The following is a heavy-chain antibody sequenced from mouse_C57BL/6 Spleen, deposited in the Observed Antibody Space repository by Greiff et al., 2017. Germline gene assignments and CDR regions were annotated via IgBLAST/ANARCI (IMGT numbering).Heavy chain of an antibody. CDR1: GFNIKDDY. CDR3: TTPTGTADY. CDR2: IDPEIGDT. D-gene: IGHD4-1*02. Sequence: EVKLMESGAELVRPGASVKLSCTASGFNIKDDYMHWVKQRPEQGLEWIGWIDPEIGDTEYASKFQGKATITADTSSNTAYLQLSSLTSEDTAVYYCTTPTGTADYGGQGTTRT. V-gene: IGHV14-4*01. J-gene: IGHJ2*01.